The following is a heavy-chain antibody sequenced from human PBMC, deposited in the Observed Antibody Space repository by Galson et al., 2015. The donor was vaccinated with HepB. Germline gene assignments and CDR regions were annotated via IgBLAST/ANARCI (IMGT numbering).Heavy chain of an antibody. CDR2: ISYDGSSK. Sequence: SLRLSCAASGFTFSNYAMHWVRQAPGKGLEWVAVISYDGSSKYNGDSVKGRFTISRDNSKNTLDLQMNSLRAEDTAVYYCARDERGHCNSHCRYPTSGFDDWGEGPLVTVVS. J-gene: IGHJ4*02. V-gene: IGHV3-30-3*01. CDR1: GFTFSNYA. D-gene: IGHD2/OR15-2a*01. CDR3: ARDERGHCNSHCRYPTSGFDD.